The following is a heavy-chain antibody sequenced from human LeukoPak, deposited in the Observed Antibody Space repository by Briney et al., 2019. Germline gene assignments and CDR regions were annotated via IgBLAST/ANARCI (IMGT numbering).Heavy chain of an antibody. D-gene: IGHD3-22*01. CDR3: TTDPYYYDSSGYYY. J-gene: IGHJ4*02. CDR2: IKSKTDGGTT. CDR1: GFTFSNAW. Sequence: GGSLRLSCAASGFTFSNAWMSWARQAPGKGLEWVGRIKSKTDGGTTDYAAPVKGRFTISRDDSKNTLYLQMNSLKTEDTAVYYCTTDPYYYDSSGYYYWGQGTLVTVSS. V-gene: IGHV3-15*01.